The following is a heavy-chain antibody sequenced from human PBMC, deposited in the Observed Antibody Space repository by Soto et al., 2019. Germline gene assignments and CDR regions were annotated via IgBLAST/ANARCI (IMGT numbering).Heavy chain of an antibody. J-gene: IGHJ3*02. Sequence: GGSLRLSCAASGFTFDDYTMHWVRQAPGKGLEWVSLISWDGGSTYYADSVKGRFTISRDNSKNSLYLQVNSLRTEDTALYYCAKAGIRGVIFGAFDIWGQGTMVTVSS. V-gene: IGHV3-43*01. CDR3: AKAGIRGVIFGAFDI. CDR1: GFTFDDYT. D-gene: IGHD3-10*01. CDR2: ISWDGGST.